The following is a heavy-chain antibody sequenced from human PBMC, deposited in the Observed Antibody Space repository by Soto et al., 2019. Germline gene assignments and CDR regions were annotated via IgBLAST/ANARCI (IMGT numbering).Heavy chain of an antibody. J-gene: IGHJ6*02. CDR2: IYYSGST. D-gene: IGHD2-15*01. CDR3: ARDPLVVAGGISGMDV. Sequence: SETLSLTCTVSGGSISSGGYYWSWIRQHPGKGLEWIGYIYYSGSTYYNPSLKSRVTISVDTSKNQFSLKLSSVTAADTAVYYCARDPLVVAGGISGMDVWGQGTTVTVSS. V-gene: IGHV4-31*03. CDR1: GGSISSGGYY.